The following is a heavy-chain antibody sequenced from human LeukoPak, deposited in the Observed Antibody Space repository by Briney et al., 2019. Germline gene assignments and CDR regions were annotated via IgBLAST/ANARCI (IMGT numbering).Heavy chain of an antibody. CDR2: ISGSGGRT. J-gene: IGHJ3*01. CDR1: VFPFSSYP. V-gene: IGHV3-23*01. D-gene: IGHD2-15*01. CDR3: ATIPMVGYFDV. Sequence: GGSLRLSCAASVFPFSSYPVSWVRQAPGKGLEGVSAISGSGGRTYYADSVKGRFTISRDNSKNTVYLQMNSLRAGDRAVCYCATIPMVGYFDVWGQGTMVTVSS.